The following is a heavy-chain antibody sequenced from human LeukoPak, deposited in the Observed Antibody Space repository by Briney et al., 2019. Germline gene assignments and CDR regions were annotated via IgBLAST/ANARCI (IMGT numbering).Heavy chain of an antibody. CDR1: GFTFSSYA. D-gene: IGHD3-10*01. J-gene: IGHJ4*02. V-gene: IGHV3-30*03. Sequence: PGGSLRLSCAASGFTFSSYAMHWVRQAPGKGLEWVTFISYDGSYKYYADSVKGRFTISRDNSKNTLYLQMNSLRAEDTAVYYCASFPLWFGEFWGNWGQGTLVTVSS. CDR2: ISYDGSYK. CDR3: ASFPLWFGEFWGN.